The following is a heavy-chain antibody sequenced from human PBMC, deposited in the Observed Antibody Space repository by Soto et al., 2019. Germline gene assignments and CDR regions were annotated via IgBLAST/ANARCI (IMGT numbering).Heavy chain of an antibody. CDR3: ARFDYGDFRNWFDP. CDR2: IYFTGTT. CDR1: GGSISSGGYS. J-gene: IGHJ5*02. V-gene: IGHV4-31*03. Sequence: SETRSLTCTVSGGSISSGGYSWSWIRQYPGKGLEWIGYIYFTGTTYYSPSLKSRVTISVDTSKNQFSLKLSSVTAADTAVYYCARFDYGDFRNWFDPWGQGTLVTVSS. D-gene: IGHD4-17*01.